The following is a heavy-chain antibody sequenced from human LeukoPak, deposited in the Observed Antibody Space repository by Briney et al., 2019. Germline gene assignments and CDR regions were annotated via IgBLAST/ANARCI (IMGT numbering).Heavy chain of an antibody. J-gene: IGHJ4*02. Sequence: PSETLSLTCTVSGDSISSTTNSWGWIRQPPGKGLEWIGSLYYTGSSYYNPSLKRRVTISGDTSKNQFSLKLSSVTAADTAVYYCARDSKVGAPGYWGQGTLVTVSS. CDR2: LYYTGSS. V-gene: IGHV4-39*07. CDR1: GDSISSTTNS. D-gene: IGHD1-26*01. CDR3: ARDSKVGAPGY.